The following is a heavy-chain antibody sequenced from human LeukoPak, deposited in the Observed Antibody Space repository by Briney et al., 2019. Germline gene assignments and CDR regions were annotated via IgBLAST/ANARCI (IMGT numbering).Heavy chain of an antibody. Sequence: GGSLRLSCAASGFTVSSNYMSWVCHAPGKGLERVSVIYSGGSTYYADSVKGRFTISRDNSKNTLYLQMNSLRAEDTAVYYCARDGFSSGYPYDAFDIWGQGTMVTVSS. CDR2: IYSGGST. J-gene: IGHJ3*02. D-gene: IGHD3-22*01. CDR1: GFTVSSNY. CDR3: ARDGFSSGYPYDAFDI. V-gene: IGHV3-53*01.